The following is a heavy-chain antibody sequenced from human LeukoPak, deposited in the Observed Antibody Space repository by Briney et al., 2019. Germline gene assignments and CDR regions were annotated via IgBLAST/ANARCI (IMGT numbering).Heavy chain of an antibody. D-gene: IGHD3-9*01. V-gene: IGHV1-2*02. CDR1: GGTFSSYA. J-gene: IGHJ4*02. Sequence: ASVKVSCKASGGTFSSYAISWVRQAPGQGLEWMGWINPNSGGTNYAQKFQGRVTMTRDTSISTAYMELSRLRSDDTAVYYCARGSNSDILTGYSYYFDYWGQGTLVTVSS. CDR2: INPNSGGT. CDR3: ARGSNSDILTGYSYYFDY.